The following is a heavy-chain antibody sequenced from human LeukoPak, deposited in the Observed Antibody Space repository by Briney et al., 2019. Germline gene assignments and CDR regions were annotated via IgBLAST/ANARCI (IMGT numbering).Heavy chain of an antibody. V-gene: IGHV4-59*01. J-gene: IGHJ4*02. CDR2: IYYSGST. Sequence: SETLSLTCTVSGGSISSYYWSWIRQPPGKGLEWIGYIYYSGSTSYNPSLKSRVTISVDTSKNQFSLKLSSVTAADTAVYYCARGWGATGYLDYWGQGTLVTVSS. CDR3: ARGWGATGYLDY. D-gene: IGHD1-26*01. CDR1: GGSISSYY.